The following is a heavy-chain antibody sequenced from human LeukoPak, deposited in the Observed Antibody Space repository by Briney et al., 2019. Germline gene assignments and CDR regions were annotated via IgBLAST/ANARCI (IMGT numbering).Heavy chain of an antibody. D-gene: IGHD1-26*01. V-gene: IGHV3-30*02. CDR1: GFIFSSYG. J-gene: IGHJ4*02. CDR2: IRYDGSNK. CDR3: AKEPATPFDY. Sequence: GGSLRLSCAASGFIFSSYGMHWVRQAPGKGLEWVAFIRYDGSNKYYADSVKGRFTISRDNSKNTLYLQMNSLRAEDTAVYYCAKEPATPFDYWGQGTLVTVSS.